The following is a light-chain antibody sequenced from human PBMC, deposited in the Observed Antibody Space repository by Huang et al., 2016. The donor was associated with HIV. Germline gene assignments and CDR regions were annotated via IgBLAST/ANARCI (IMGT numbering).Light chain of an antibody. J-gene: IGKJ2*01. CDR1: QNILYRSNSKHY. CDR2: WSS. V-gene: IGKV4-1*01. Sequence: DIVMTQSPDSLAVSLGERATINCKSSQNILYRSNSKHYLAWYQKKLGQPPKLVSAWSSTREAGVPDRFSGSGSGTDFTLTISSLQAEDVAVYYCQQYFSIPYTFGQGTKLEI. CDR3: QQYFSIPYT.